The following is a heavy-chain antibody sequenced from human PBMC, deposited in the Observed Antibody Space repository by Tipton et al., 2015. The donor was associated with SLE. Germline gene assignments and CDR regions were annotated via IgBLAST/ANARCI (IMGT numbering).Heavy chain of an antibody. J-gene: IGHJ3*02. Sequence: LRLSCAVYGGSFSGYYWSWIRQPPGKGLEWIGEINHSGSTNYNPSLKSRVTISVDTSKNQFSLKLSSVTAADTAVYYCARRGGRYAFDIWGQGTVVTVSS. CDR3: ARRGGRYAFDI. V-gene: IGHV4-34*01. D-gene: IGHD3-16*01. CDR2: INHSGST. CDR1: GGSFSGYY.